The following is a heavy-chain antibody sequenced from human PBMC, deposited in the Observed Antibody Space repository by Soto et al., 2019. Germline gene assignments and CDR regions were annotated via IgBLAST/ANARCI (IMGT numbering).Heavy chain of an antibody. CDR3: AKTTLIVLMVYGPTTFDY. Sequence: GWSLRLSCASSVFTFSSYAMRWVRQAPGKGLEWVSAISGSGGSTYYADSVKGRFTISRDNSKNTLYLQMNSLRAEDTAVYYCAKTTLIVLMVYGPTTFDYWGQGTLVTVSS. V-gene: IGHV3-23*01. J-gene: IGHJ4*02. CDR1: VFTFSSYA. CDR2: ISGSGGST. D-gene: IGHD2-8*01.